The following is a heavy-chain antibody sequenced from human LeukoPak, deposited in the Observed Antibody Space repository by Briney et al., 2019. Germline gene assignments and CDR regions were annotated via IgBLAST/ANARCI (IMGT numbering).Heavy chain of an antibody. CDR3: GRDPRLGIRGYTYGYIDH. J-gene: IGHJ4*02. CDR1: GYTFTSYG. V-gene: IGHV7-4-1*02. D-gene: IGHD5-18*01. CDR2: INTNTGNP. Sequence: PGASVKVSCKASGYTFTSYGISWVRQAPGQGLEWMGWINTNTGNPTYAQGFFTGRYVFSLDTSASTAYLQINGLKADDTAVYYCGRDPRLGIRGYTYGYIDHWGQGTLLTVAS.